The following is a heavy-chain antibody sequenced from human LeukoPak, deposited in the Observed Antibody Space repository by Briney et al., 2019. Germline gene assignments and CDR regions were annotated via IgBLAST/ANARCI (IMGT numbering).Heavy chain of an antibody. J-gene: IGHJ3*02. CDR1: GYTFTGYY. V-gene: IGHV1-2*02. CDR3: ARERDTAMVTGDAFDI. Sequence: ASVKVSCKASGYTFTGYYMHWVRQAPGQGLEWMGWINPNSGGTNYAQKFQGRVTMTRDTSISTAYMEPSRLRSDDTAVYYCARERDTAMVTGDAFDISGQGTMVTVSS. CDR2: INPNSGGT. D-gene: IGHD5-18*01.